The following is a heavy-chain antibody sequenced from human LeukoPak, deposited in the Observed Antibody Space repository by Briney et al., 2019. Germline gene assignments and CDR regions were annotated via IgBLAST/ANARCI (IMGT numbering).Heavy chain of an antibody. V-gene: IGHV3-9*01. CDR3: AKTPLITMVRGVPYYFDY. CDR2: ISWNSGSI. CDR1: GFTFDDYA. Sequence: GRSLRLSCAASGFTFDDYAMHWVRQAPGKGLERVSGISWNSGSIGYADSVKGRFTISRDNAKNSLYLQMNSLRAEDTALYYCAKTPLITMVRGVPYYFDYWGQGTLVTVSS. J-gene: IGHJ4*02. D-gene: IGHD3-10*01.